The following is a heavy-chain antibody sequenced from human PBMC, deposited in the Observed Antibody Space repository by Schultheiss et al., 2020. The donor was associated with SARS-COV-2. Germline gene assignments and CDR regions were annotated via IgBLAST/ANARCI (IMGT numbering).Heavy chain of an antibody. CDR1: GFTFSSYG. V-gene: IGHV3-33*06. D-gene: IGHD2-8*01. CDR3: AKAPRVFLYYFDY. CDR2: IWYDGSNK. J-gene: IGHJ4*02. Sequence: GGSLRLSCAASGFTFSSYGMHWVRQAPGKGLEWVAVIWYDGSNKYYADSVKGRFTISRDNSKNTLYLQMNSLRAEDTAVYYCAKAPRVFLYYFDYWGQGTLVTVSS.